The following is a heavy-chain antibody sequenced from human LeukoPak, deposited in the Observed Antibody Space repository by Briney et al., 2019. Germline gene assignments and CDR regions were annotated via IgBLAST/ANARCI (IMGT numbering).Heavy chain of an antibody. CDR1: DYSVSSGYY. V-gene: IGHV4-38-2*02. Sequence: SETLSHTCTVSDYSVSSGYYWGWIRQPPGKGLEWIASIYHSGDTYYNPSLKSRVTISVDTSKNHLSLKLSSVTAADTAVYYCARSKAHLSTSWYGNWFDPWGQGTLVTVSS. CDR3: ARSKAHLSTSWYGNWFDP. CDR2: IYHSGDT. D-gene: IGHD6-13*01. J-gene: IGHJ5*02.